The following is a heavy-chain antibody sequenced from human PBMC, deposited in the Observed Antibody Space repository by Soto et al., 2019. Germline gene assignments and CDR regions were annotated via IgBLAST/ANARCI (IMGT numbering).Heavy chain of an antibody. V-gene: IGHV3-30*03. CDR3: AIGSGWYEW. D-gene: IGHD6-13*01. CDR1: GFTFSSYG. CDR2: VSYDGSSI. Sequence: QVQLVESGGGVVQPGRSLRLSCAASGFTFSSYGMHWVRQAPGKGLEWVAIVSYDGSSIYYADSVKGRFTISRDNSKNTLYLLLSSLRAEDTAVYYCAIGSGWYEWWGQGTLVIVSS. J-gene: IGHJ4*02.